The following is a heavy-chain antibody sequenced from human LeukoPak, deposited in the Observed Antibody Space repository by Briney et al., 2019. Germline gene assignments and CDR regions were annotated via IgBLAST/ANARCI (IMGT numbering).Heavy chain of an antibody. CDR3: GKDYDSSGYYISADY. Sequence: PGGSLRLSCAASGFTFNRYGMHWVRQAPGKGLEWVAAISSDGSGIYYVDSVKGRFTISRDNSKNTMYLQMNNLRAEDTAVYYCGKDYDSSGYYISADYWGQGTLVTVSS. CDR2: ISSDGSGI. D-gene: IGHD3-22*01. V-gene: IGHV3-30*18. CDR1: GFTFNRYG. J-gene: IGHJ4*02.